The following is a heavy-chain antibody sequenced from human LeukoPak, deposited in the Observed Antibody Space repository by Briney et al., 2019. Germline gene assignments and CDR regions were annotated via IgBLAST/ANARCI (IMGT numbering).Heavy chain of an antibody. J-gene: IGHJ5*02. D-gene: IGHD2-15*01. V-gene: IGHV1-24*01. CDR1: GYTLTELS. CDR2: FDPEDGET. Sequence: ASVKVSCKVSGYTLTELSMHWVRQAPGKGLEWMGGFDPEDGETIYAQKFQGRVTMTEDTSTDTAYMELSGLRSDDTAVYYCARVGYCSGGSCYDWFDPWGQGTLVTVSS. CDR3: ARVGYCSGGSCYDWFDP.